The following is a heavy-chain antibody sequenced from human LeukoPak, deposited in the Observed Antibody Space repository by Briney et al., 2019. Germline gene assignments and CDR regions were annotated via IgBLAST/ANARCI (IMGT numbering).Heavy chain of an antibody. J-gene: IGHJ6*03. D-gene: IGHD3-22*01. Sequence: SETLSLTCAVYGGSFSGYHWTWIRQSPGKGVEWIGDINPSGSTYYNPSLKSRVTISVATSKNHFSLKLRSVTAADTAVYYCARGRHDITMIVVVMTSVSYYLDVWGKGTPVTVS. V-gene: IGHV4-34*01. CDR2: INPSGST. CDR3: ARGRHDITMIVVVMTSVSYYLDV. CDR1: GGSFSGYH.